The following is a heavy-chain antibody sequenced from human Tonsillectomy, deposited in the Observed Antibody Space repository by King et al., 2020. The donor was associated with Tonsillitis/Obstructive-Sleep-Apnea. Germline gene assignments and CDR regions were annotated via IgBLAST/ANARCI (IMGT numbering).Heavy chain of an antibody. V-gene: IGHV3-23*04. Sequence: VQLVESGGGLVQPGGSLRLSCAASGFTFSSYAMSWVRQAPGKGLEWVSAISGSGGSTYYADSVKGRFTISRDNSKNTLYLQMNSLRAEDTAVYYCARFPYNYCGSGGYYFDYWGQGTLVTVSS. CDR3: ARFPYNYCGSGGYYFDY. J-gene: IGHJ4*02. CDR1: GFTFSSYA. D-gene: IGHD3-10*01. CDR2: ISGSGGST.